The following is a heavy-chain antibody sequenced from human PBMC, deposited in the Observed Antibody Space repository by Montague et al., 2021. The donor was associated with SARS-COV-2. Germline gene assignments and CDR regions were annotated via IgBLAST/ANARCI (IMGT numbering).Heavy chain of an antibody. Sequence: SETLSLTRSVSGGSITDRTYYWGCIRQSPGKGLGWIGAINYSGTTYYNPSLKSRVTISLDTAKNQFSLKMTSVTAADTAVYYCARHWGIAAAGNWGQGTLVTVSS. CDR1: GGSITDRTYY. J-gene: IGHJ4*02. V-gene: IGHV4-39*01. D-gene: IGHD6-13*01. CDR2: INYSGTT. CDR3: ARHWGIAAAGN.